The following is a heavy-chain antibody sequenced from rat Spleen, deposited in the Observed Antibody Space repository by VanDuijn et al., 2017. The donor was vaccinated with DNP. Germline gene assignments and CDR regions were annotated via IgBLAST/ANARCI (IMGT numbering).Heavy chain of an antibody. CDR1: GFSFSDYY. Sequence: EVQLVESGGDLVQPGRSLTLSCAASGFSFSDYYVAWVRLAPTKGLEWVAYIRYDGGSTFYGDSVKGRFTISRDNAKSTLYLQMNSLRSEDMATYYCVRWNSGHFDYWGQGVMVTVSS. J-gene: IGHJ2*01. D-gene: IGHD4-3*01. CDR2: IRYDGGST. CDR3: VRWNSGHFDY. V-gene: IGHV5-22*01.